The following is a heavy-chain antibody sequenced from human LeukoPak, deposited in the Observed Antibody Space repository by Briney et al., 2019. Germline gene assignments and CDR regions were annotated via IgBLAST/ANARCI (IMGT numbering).Heavy chain of an antibody. J-gene: IGHJ4*02. CDR1: GGSISGYY. D-gene: IGHD2-15*01. Sequence: SETLSLTCTVSGGSISGYYWNWIRQPPGKGLEWIGYIYYGGSTNYNPSLKSRVTMSLDTSKNQFSLKLSSVTAADTAVYHCARDSGSNFDYWGQGTLVTVSS. CDR2: IYYGGST. CDR3: ARDSGSNFDY. V-gene: IGHV4-59*01.